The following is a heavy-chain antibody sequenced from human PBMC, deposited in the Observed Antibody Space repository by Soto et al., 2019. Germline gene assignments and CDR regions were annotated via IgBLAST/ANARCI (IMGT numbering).Heavy chain of an antibody. CDR2: INPSGGST. CDR1: GYTFTSYY. D-gene: IGHD2-21*02. CDR3: AREGLGVVTAIAYWYFDR. J-gene: IGHJ2*01. V-gene: IGHV1-46*01. Sequence: QVQLVQSGAEVKKPGASVKGSCKASGYTFTSYYMHWVRQAPGQGLEWMGIINPSGGSTSYAQKFQGRVTMTRDTSTSTVYMELSSLRSEDTAVYYCAREGLGVVTAIAYWYFDRWGRGTLVTVSS.